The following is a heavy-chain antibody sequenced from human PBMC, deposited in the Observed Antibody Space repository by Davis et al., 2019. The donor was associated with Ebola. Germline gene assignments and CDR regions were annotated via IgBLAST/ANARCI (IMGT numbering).Heavy chain of an antibody. CDR3: VRDPGQNGMDV. V-gene: IGHV3-7*01. CDR1: GFTLSSYW. Sequence: GESLKISCVAPGFTLSSYWMSWVRQAPGEGPEWVANIRQDGSERQYVDSVKGRFTISRDNAKNSLYLQMNSLRADDTAVYYCVRDPGQNGMDVWGQGTTVTV. CDR2: IRQDGSER. J-gene: IGHJ6*02.